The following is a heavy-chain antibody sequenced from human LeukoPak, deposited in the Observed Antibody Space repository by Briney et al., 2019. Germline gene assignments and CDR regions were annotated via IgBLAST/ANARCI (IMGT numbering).Heavy chain of an antibody. CDR3: ARVSPGSGYYIEWGYFDY. D-gene: IGHD3-3*01. V-gene: IGHV3-30-3*01. J-gene: IGHJ4*02. CDR1: GFTFSSYA. CDR2: ISYDGSNK. Sequence: PGGSLRLSCAASGFTFSSYAMHWVRQAPGKGLEWVAVISYDGSNKYYADSVKGQFTISRDNSKNTLYLQMNSLRAEDTAVYYCARVSPGSGYYIEWGYFDYWGQGTLVTVSS.